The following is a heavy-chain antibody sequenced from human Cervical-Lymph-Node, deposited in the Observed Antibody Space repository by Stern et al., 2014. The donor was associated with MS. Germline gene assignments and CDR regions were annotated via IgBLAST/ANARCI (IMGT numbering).Heavy chain of an antibody. CDR1: GFTYRSFA. D-gene: IGHD3-10*01. CDR2: ISNDETKT. CDR3: VPGSGAFDF. J-gene: IGHJ4*02. Sequence: VQLVESGGGVVQPGTSLRLSCAASGFTYRSFAMHWVRQAPGKGLEWVAVISNDETKTNYSDSVKCRFVISRDNSKNTLYLQMSSLRHDDTAVYYCVPGSGAFDFWGQGTLVIVSS. V-gene: IGHV3-30*03.